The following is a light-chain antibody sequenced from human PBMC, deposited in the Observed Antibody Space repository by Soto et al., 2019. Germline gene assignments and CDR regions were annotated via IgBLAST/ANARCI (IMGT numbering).Light chain of an antibody. CDR3: CSYAGSSTPHFV. V-gene: IGLV2-23*02. J-gene: IGLJ1*01. Sequence: QSVLTQPASVSGSPGQSITISCTGTSSDVWNYNLVSWYQQHPGKAPKLMIYEVSKRPSGVSNRFSGSKSGNTASLTISGLQAEDEADYYCCSYAGSSTPHFVFGAGTKVTVL. CDR2: EVS. CDR1: SSDVWNYNL.